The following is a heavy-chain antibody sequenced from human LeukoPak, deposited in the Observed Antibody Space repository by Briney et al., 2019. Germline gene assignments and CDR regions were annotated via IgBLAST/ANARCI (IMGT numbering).Heavy chain of an antibody. D-gene: IGHD6-19*01. CDR3: ARDPGRQYSSIADV. CDR1: GFSFSSYW. CDR2: IKEDGSKK. Sequence: GSLRLSCAASGFSFSSYWMNWVRRAPGKGLEWLANIKEDGSKKYYVDSVKGRLTISRDNAKNSLYLQMDSLRAEDTAVYYCARDPGRQYSSIADVWGQGTTVTVSS. J-gene: IGHJ6*02. V-gene: IGHV3-7*03.